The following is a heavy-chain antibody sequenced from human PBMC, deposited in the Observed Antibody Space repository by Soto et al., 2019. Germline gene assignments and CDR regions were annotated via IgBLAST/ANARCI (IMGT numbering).Heavy chain of an antibody. J-gene: IGHJ6*02. D-gene: IGHD2-2*01. V-gene: IGHV1-69*13. CDR3: ARALGYCSSTSCYRYYYYGMDV. Sequence: VKVSCKASGGTFSSYAISWVRQAPGQGLEWMGGIVPIFGTANYAQKFQGRVTITADKSTSTAYMELSSLRSEDTAVYYCARALGYCSSTSCYRYYYYGMDVWGQGTTVTVSS. CDR2: IVPIFGTA. CDR1: GGTFSSYA.